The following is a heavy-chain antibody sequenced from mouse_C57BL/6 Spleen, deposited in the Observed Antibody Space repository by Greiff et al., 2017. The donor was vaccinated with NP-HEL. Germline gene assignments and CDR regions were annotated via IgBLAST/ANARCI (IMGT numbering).Heavy chain of an antibody. D-gene: IGHD1-1*01. Sequence: EVKLMESEGGLVQPGSSMKLSCTASGFTFSDYYMAWVRQVPEKGLEWVANINYDGSSTYYLDSLKSRFIISRDNAKNILYLQMSSLKSEDTATYYCAREGDGSSYAWYFDVWGTGTTVTVSS. J-gene: IGHJ1*03. CDR3: AREGDGSSYAWYFDV. CDR1: GFTFSDYY. V-gene: IGHV5-16*01. CDR2: INYDGSST.